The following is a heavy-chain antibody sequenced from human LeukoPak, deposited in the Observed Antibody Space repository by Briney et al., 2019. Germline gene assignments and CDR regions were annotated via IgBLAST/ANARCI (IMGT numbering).Heavy chain of an antibody. V-gene: IGHV1-46*01. J-gene: IGHJ4*02. CDR3: ARVDRVLRLFDY. CDR2: INPSGGST. D-gene: IGHD3-3*01. Sequence: GASVKVSCKASGYTFTSYGISWVRQAPGQGLEWMGIINPSGGSTSYAQKFQGRVTMTRDTSTSTVYMELSSLRSEDTAVYYCARVDRVLRLFDYWGQGTLVTVSS. CDR1: GYTFTSYG.